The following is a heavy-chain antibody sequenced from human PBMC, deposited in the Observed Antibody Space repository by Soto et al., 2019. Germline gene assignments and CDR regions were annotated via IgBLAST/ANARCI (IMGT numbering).Heavy chain of an antibody. V-gene: IGHV1-3*01. CDR2: INAGNGNT. Sequence: QVQLVQSGAEVEKPGASVKVSCKASGYTFTNYAVHWVRQAPGQRLEWMGWINAGNGNTRFSQNLQGRVTITRDTSARTVYMELSSLRSEDTAVYYCARGNLAVVPVASWFYYMCVWCKGTTVTVSS. CDR3: ARGNLAVVPVASWFYYMCV. D-gene: IGHD2-2*01. J-gene: IGHJ6*03. CDR1: GYTFTNYA.